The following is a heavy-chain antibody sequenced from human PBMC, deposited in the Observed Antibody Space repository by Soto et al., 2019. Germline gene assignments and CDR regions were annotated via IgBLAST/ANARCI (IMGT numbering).Heavy chain of an antibody. CDR1: GFTFSNYA. CDR2: LTGSGST. CDR3: AKGGGGMTTVTTARNYFDF. Sequence: GGSLRVSCGTSGFTFSNYAMTWVRQAPGKGLEWVSALTGSGSTYYADSVKGRFTISRGNSKNTLYLQMNSLRAEDTAVYYCAKGGGGMTTVTTARNYFDFWGQGALVTVSS. V-gene: IGHV3-23*01. D-gene: IGHD4-17*01. J-gene: IGHJ4*02.